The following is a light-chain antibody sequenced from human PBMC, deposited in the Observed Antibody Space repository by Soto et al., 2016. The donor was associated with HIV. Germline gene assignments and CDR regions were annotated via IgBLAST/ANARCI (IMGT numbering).Light chain of an antibody. CDR1: NIGTKG. Sequence: SYELTQPPSVSVAPGKTARITCGGNNIGTKGVHWYQQKPGQAPVLVVYDDSDRPSGIPERFSGSNSGNTATLTISRVDIGDEADYYCQVWDSGSDPVVFGGGTKLTVL. J-gene: IGLJ2*01. V-gene: IGLV3-21*03. CDR2: DDS. CDR3: QVWDSGSDPVV.